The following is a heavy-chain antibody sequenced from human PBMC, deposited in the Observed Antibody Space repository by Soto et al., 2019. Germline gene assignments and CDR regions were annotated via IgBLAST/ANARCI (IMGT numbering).Heavy chain of an antibody. D-gene: IGHD1-26*01. V-gene: IGHV1-69*08. J-gene: IGHJ5*02. CDR1: GGTFSSYT. CDR3: ARDPLHSAGWLDP. CDR2: IIPILGIA. Sequence: QVQLVQSGAEVKKPGSSVKVSCKASGGTFSSYTISWVRQAPGQGLEWMGRIIPILGIANYAEKFQGRVTITEDKSTSTAYMELSSLRSEDTAVYYCARDPLHSAGWLDPWGQGTLVTVSS.